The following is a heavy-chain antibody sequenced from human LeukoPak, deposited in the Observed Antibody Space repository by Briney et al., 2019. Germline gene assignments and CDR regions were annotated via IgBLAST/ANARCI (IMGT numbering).Heavy chain of an antibody. J-gene: IGHJ4*02. CDR3: ARLGYFDY. Sequence: ETLSLTCAVYGGSFSGYYWSWIRQPPGKGLEWIGEINHSGSTNYNPSLTSRVTISVDTSKNQFSLKLSSVTAADTAVYYCARLGYFDYWGQGTLVTVSS. CDR2: INHSGST. CDR1: GGSFSGYY. V-gene: IGHV4-34*01.